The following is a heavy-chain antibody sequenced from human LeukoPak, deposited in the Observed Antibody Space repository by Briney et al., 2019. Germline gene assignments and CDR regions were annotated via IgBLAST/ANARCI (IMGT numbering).Heavy chain of an antibody. CDR2: IYYSGST. V-gene: IGHV4-39*01. Sequence: SETLSLTCTVSGGSISSSSYYWGWIRQPPGKGLEWIVSIYYSGSTYYNPSLKSRVTISVDTSKNQFSLKLSSVTAADTAVYYCAMIPRFVVVPAATQSLHNIDYWGQGTLVTVSS. D-gene: IGHD2-2*01. CDR3: AMIPRFVVVPAATQSLHNIDY. J-gene: IGHJ4*02. CDR1: GGSISSSSYY.